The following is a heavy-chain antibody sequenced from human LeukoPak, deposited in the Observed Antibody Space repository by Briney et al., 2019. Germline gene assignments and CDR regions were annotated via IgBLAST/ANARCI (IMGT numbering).Heavy chain of an antibody. CDR2: ITNRGDTV. J-gene: IGHJ4*02. CDR3: GRDLGGRSGY. CDR1: GFTFSDYY. V-gene: IGHV3-11*01. D-gene: IGHD1-26*01. Sequence: GGSLRLSCAASGFTFSDYYMTWVRQAPGKGLEWLSYITNRGDTVFYADSVKGRFSISRDNAKNTLYLQMNSLRAEDTAVYYCGRDLGGRSGYWGQGTLVTVSS.